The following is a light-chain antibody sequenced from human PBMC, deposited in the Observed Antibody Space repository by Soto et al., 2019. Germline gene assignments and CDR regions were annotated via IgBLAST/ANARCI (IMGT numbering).Light chain of an antibody. J-gene: IGKJ4*01. CDR3: QQYNSYSLP. Sequence: DIQMTQSPSTLSASVGDRVTITCRASQRISSWLAWYQQKPGKAPKLLIYNAYSLESGVPSRFSGSGSGTEFTLTISSLQPDDFATYYCQQYNSYSLPFGGGTKVEIK. CDR2: NAY. CDR1: QRISSW. V-gene: IGKV1-5*03.